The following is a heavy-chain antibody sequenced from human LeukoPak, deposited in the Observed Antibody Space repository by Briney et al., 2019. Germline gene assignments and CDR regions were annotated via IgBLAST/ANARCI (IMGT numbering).Heavy chain of an antibody. J-gene: IGHJ5*02. CDR1: GYTFTSYD. V-gene: IGHV1-8*01. D-gene: IGHD2-15*01. CDR3: ARGVGYCSGGSCYYNWFDP. Sequence: ASVKVSCKASGYTFTSYDINWVRQATGQGLEWMGWMNPNSGNTGYAQKFQGRVTMTRNTSISTAYMELSSLRSEETAVYYCARGVGYCSGGSCYYNWFDPWGQGTLVTVSS. CDR2: MNPNSGNT.